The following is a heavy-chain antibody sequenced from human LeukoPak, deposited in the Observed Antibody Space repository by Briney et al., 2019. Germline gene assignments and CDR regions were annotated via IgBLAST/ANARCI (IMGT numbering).Heavy chain of an antibody. CDR2: IYYSGST. V-gene: IGHV4-31*03. Sequence: SETLSLTCTVSGGSLSSGGYYWSWIRQHPGKGLEWIGYIYYSGSTYYNPSLKSRVTISVDTSKNQFSLKLSSVTAADTAVYYCARFTYYYDSSGPSWGQGTLVAVSS. D-gene: IGHD3-22*01. J-gene: IGHJ4*02. CDR3: ARFTYYYDSSGPS. CDR1: GGSLSSGGYY.